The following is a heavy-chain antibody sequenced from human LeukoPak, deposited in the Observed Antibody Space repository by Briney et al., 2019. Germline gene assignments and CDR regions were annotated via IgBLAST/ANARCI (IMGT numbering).Heavy chain of an antibody. CDR1: GFTFGDYS. CDR3: TRERSPFCSGGSCYSDY. J-gene: IGHJ4*02. D-gene: IGHD2-15*01. CDR2: IRRKGYGGTT. Sequence: GGSLRLSCTGSGFTFGDYSMSWFRQAPGKGLEWVGFIRRKGYGGTTEYAASVKGRFTISRDDSKSTAYLQMNSLRTEDTAVYYCTRERSPFCSGGSCYSDYWGQGTLVTVSS. V-gene: IGHV3-49*03.